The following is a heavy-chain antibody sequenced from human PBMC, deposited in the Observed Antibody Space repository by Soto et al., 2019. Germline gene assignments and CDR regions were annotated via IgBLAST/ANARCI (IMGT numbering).Heavy chain of an antibody. CDR3: ATPARPVEPV. CDR2: ISYDGSNK. J-gene: IGHJ6*02. CDR1: GFTFSSYG. V-gene: IGHV3-30*19. Sequence: GGSLRLSCAASGFTFSSYGMHWVRQAPGKGLEWVAVISYDGSNKYYADSVKGRFTISRDNSKNTLYLQMNSLRAEDTAVYYCATPARPVEPVWGQGTTVTVSS. D-gene: IGHD2-15*01.